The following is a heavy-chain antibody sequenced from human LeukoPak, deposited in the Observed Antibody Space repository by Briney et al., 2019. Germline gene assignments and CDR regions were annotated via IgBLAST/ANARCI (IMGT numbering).Heavy chain of an antibody. D-gene: IGHD3-22*01. CDR1: GGSISSSSYY. CDR3: ARQLPTADYYDSSGTSDY. CDR2: IYYSGST. J-gene: IGHJ4*02. V-gene: IGHV4-39*01. Sequence: PSETLSLTCTVSGGSISSSSYYWGWIRQPPEKGLEWIGSIYYSGSTYYNPSLKSRVTISVDTSKNQFSLKLSSVTAADTAVYYCARQLPTADYYDSSGTSDYWGQGTLVTVSS.